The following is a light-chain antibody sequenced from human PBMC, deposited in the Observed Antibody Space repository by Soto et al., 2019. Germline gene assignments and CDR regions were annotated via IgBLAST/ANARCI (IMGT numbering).Light chain of an antibody. CDR3: EQSYWVPLT. V-gene: IGKV1-39*01. J-gene: IGKJ4*01. CDR1: HDIGNH. Sequence: DIQMTQSPSSLSISVGDRVTITCRSSHDIGNHLNWYQQKPGKAPQLLLYSAFTLQSWVPSRFSGSGSGTAFPLTITSLQPEDSATYFCEQSYWVPLTFGGGTKVEV. CDR2: SAF.